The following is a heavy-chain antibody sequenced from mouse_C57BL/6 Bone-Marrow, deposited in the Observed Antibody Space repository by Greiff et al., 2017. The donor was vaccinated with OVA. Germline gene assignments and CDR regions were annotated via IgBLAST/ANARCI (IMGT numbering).Heavy chain of an antibody. J-gene: IGHJ4*01. CDR2: INPNNGGT. D-gene: IGHD1-1*01. CDR1: GYTFTDYY. Sequence: VQLKQSGPELVKPGASVKISCKASGYTFTDYYMNWVKQSHGKSLEWIGDINPNNGGTSYNQKFKGKATLTVDKSSSTAYMELRSLTSEDSAVYYCAREIYYYGSSYNYAMDYWGQGTAVTVSS. CDR3: AREIYYYGSSYNYAMDY. V-gene: IGHV1-26*01.